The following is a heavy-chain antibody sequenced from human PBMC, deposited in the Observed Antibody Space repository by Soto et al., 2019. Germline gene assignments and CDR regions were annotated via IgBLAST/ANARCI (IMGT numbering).Heavy chain of an antibody. D-gene: IGHD2-15*01. CDR1: GGSISSGGYY. Sequence: QVQLQESGPGLVKPSQTLSLTCTVSGGSISSGGYYWSWIRQHPGKGLEWIGYIYYSGSTYYNPPLKSRVTMSIDASEMKFTLKMGSVTAVYKCVYYCARSSRSPLSAFDDWGQGTLVTVSS. J-gene: IGHJ5*02. CDR2: IYYSGST. V-gene: IGHV4-31*03. CDR3: ARSSRSPLSAFDD.